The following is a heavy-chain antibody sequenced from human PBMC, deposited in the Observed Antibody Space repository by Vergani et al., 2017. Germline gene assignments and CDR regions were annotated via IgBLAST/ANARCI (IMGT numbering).Heavy chain of an antibody. J-gene: IGHJ2*01. CDR2: ISWNSGSI. V-gene: IGHV3-9*01. CDR1: GFTFDDYA. CDR3: AKWAMVRGVIYAFDL. Sequence: EVQLLESGGGLVQPGGSLRLSCAASGFTFDDYAMHWVRQAPGKGLEWVSGISWNSGSIGYADSVKGRFTISRDNAKNSLYLQMNSLRAEDTALYYCAKWAMVRGVIYAFDLWGRGTLVTVSS. D-gene: IGHD3-10*01.